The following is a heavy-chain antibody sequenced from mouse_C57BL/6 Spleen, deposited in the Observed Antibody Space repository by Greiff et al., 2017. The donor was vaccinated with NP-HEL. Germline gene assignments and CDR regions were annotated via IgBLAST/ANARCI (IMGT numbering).Heavy chain of an antibody. Sequence: QVQLKQPGAELVKPGASVKLSCKASGYTFTSYWMQWVKQRPGQGLEWIGEIDPSDSYTNYNQKFKGKATLTVDTSSSTAYMQLSSLTSEDSAVYYCASWDAFAYWGQGTLVTVSA. CDR3: ASWDAFAY. J-gene: IGHJ3*01. V-gene: IGHV1-50*01. CDR1: GYTFTSYW. D-gene: IGHD4-1*01. CDR2: IDPSDSYT.